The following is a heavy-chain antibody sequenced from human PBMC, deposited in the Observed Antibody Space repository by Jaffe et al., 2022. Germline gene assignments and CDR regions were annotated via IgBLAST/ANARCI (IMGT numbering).Heavy chain of an antibody. CDR2: ISSSSSTI. D-gene: IGHD6-19*01. CDR3: ARDTGYSSGWPFPY. V-gene: IGHV3-48*01. J-gene: IGHJ4*02. CDR1: GFTFSSYS. Sequence: EVQLVESGGGLVQPGGSLRLSCAASGFTFSSYSMNWVRQAPGKGLEWVSYISSSSSTIYYADSVKGRFTISRDNAKNSLYLQMNSLRAEDTAVYYCARDTGYSSGWPFPYWGQGTLVTVSS.